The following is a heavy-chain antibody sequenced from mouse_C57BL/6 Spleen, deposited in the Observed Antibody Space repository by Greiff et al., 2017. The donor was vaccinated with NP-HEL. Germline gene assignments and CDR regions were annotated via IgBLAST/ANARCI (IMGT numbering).Heavy chain of an antibody. CDR2: IDPSDSET. Sequence: VQLQQPGAELVRPGSSVKLSCKASGYTFTSYWMHWVKQRPIQGLEWIGNIDPSDSETHYNQKFKDKATLTVDKSSSTAYMQLSSLTSEDSAVYYCAGGYDYDVGGYYAMDYWGQGTSVTVSS. J-gene: IGHJ4*01. V-gene: IGHV1-52*01. CDR3: AGGYDYDVGGYYAMDY. D-gene: IGHD2-4*01. CDR1: GYTFTSYW.